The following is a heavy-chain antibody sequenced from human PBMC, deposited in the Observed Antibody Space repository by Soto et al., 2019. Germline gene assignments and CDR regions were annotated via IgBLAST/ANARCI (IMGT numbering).Heavy chain of an antibody. CDR3: VRDYYDTSGYPNTFDM. J-gene: IGHJ3*02. V-gene: IGHV3-21*01. Sequence: GGSLRLSCAASGFTLSRHTMNWVRQAPGKGLEWVPFIGGRTSDIYYADSMKGRFTISRDNAKNSLYLDLTRLRAEDTAVYFCVRDYYDTSGYPNTFDMWGQGKMVTVSS. D-gene: IGHD3-22*01. CDR2: IGGRTSDI. CDR1: GFTLSRHT.